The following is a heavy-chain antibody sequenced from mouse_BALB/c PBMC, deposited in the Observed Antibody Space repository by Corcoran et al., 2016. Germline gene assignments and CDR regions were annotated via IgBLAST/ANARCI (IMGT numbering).Heavy chain of an antibody. Sequence: VQLQQSGPELVKPGASMKLSCKASGYSFTGYTMNWVTQSHGKNLEWIGLINPYNGGTSYNQKFKGKATLTVDKSSSTAYMELLSLTSEDSAVYYCARRRASDDGGWYVDVWGAGTTVTVSS. V-gene: IGHV1-26*01. CDR1: GYSFTGYT. CDR3: ARRRASDDGGWYVDV. J-gene: IGHJ1*01. D-gene: IGHD3-1*01. CDR2: INPYNGGT.